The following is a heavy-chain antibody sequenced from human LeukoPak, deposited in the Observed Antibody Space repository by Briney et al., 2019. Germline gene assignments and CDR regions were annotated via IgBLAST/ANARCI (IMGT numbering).Heavy chain of an antibody. D-gene: IGHD3-16*01. Sequence: SATLSLTCTVSGGSISSYYWSWIRQPAGKGLEWIGRIYTSGSTNYNPSLKSRVTMSVDTSKNQFSLKLSSVTAADTAVYYCARDTYGTIYYYGMDVWGQGTTVTVSS. CDR2: IYTSGST. CDR1: GGSISSYY. J-gene: IGHJ6*02. CDR3: ARDTYGTIYYYGMDV. V-gene: IGHV4-4*07.